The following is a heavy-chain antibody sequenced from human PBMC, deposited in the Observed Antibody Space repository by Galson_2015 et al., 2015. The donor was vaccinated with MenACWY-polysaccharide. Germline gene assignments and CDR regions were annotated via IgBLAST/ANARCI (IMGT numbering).Heavy chain of an antibody. CDR1: GGSISSGTYY. V-gene: IGHV4-61*02. CDR2: IHTGGST. J-gene: IGHJ4*02. D-gene: IGHD3-3*01. CDR3: ARVTTSGSGYYHDY. Sequence: VSGGSISSGTYYWSWIRQPAGKGLEWIGRIHTGGSTNYNPSLQSRVTISLDTSKNQFSLQLYSVTAADTALYYCARVTTSGSGYYHDYWGQGTLVTVSS.